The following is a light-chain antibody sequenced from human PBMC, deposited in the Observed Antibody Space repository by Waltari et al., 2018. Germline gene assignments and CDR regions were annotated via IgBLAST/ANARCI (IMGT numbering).Light chain of an antibody. Sequence: IVMTQSPATLSASPGEGATLSRRASESIRNNLAWYQQKAGTAPRLLIFGASNRATGIPARFSGSGSGTEFALTISTLQSEDFAVYFCQHYNNQPLTFGGGTKVEIK. CDR2: GAS. CDR3: QHYNNQPLT. J-gene: IGKJ4*01. CDR1: ESIRNN. V-gene: IGKV3-15*01.